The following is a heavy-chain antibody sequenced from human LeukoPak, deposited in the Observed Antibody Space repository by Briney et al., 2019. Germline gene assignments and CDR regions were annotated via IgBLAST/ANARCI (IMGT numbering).Heavy chain of an antibody. D-gene: IGHD2-2*01. Sequence: GGSLRLSCAASGFTFSNAWMSWVRQAPGKGLELDGRIKSKTDGGTTDYAAPVKGRFTISRDDSKNTLYLQMNSLKTEDTAVYYCTPTLVVPADYFDYWGQGTLVTVSS. CDR1: GFTFSNAW. J-gene: IGHJ4*02. CDR2: IKSKTDGGTT. CDR3: TPTLVVPADYFDY. V-gene: IGHV3-15*01.